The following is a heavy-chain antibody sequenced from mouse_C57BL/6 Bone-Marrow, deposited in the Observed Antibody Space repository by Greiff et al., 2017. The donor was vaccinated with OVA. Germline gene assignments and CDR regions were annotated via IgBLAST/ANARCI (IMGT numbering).Heavy chain of an antibody. J-gene: IGHJ3*01. CDR1: GFTFSDYG. V-gene: IGHV5-17*01. Sequence: EVKLVESGGGLVKPGGSLKLSCAASGFTFSDYGMHWVRQAPEKGLEWVAYISSGSSTIYYAEKVKGRFTISRDNAKNTLFLQMTSLRAEDTAMYYCARTAYWGQGTLVTVSA. CDR3: ARTAY. CDR2: ISSGSSTI.